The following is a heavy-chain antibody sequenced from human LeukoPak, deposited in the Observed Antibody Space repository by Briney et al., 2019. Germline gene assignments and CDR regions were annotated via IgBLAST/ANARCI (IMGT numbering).Heavy chain of an antibody. Sequence: PGGSLGLSCAASGFTFSSYWMSWVRQAPGKGLEWVANIKQDGSEKYYVDSVKGRFTISRDNAKNSLYLQMNSLRAEDTAVYYCARERGYSYGFAFDIWGQGTMVTVSS. CDR2: IKQDGSEK. J-gene: IGHJ3*02. V-gene: IGHV3-7*01. CDR1: GFTFSSYW. CDR3: ARERGYSYGFAFDI. D-gene: IGHD5-18*01.